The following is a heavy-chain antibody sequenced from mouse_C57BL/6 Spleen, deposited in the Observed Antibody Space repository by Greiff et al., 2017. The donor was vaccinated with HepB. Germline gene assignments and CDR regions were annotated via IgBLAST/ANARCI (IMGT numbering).Heavy chain of an antibody. CDR2: IHPNSGST. CDR3: AKIYYDYDEVLDY. CDR1: GYTFTSYW. V-gene: IGHV1-64*01. J-gene: IGHJ2*01. D-gene: IGHD2-4*01. Sequence: QVQLQQPGAELVKPGASVKLSCKASGYTFTSYWMHWVKQRPGQGLEWIGMIHPNSGSTNYNEKFKSKATLTVDKSSSTAYMQLSSLTSEDSAVYYCAKIYYDYDEVLDYWGQGTTLTVSS.